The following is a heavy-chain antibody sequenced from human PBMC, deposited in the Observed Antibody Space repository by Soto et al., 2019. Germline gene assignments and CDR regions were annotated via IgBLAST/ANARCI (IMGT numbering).Heavy chain of an antibody. J-gene: IGHJ6*02. V-gene: IGHV5-10-1*01. CDR3: ARREGCSGGSCPRRYYGMDV. Sequence: GESLNISCNGSGYSFTIYWISWVRQMPGKGLEWMGRIDPSDSYTNYSPSFQGHVTISADKSISTAYLQWSSLKASDTAMYYCARREGCSGGSCPRRYYGMDVWGQGTTVTVSS. D-gene: IGHD2-15*01. CDR1: GYSFTIYW. CDR2: IDPSDSYT.